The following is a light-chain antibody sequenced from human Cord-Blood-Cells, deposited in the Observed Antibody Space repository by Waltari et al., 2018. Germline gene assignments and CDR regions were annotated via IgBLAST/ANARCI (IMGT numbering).Light chain of an antibody. V-gene: IGKV1-39*01. Sequence: DIQMTQSPSSLSASVGDRVTITCRASTSISSLLNWYQQKPGKAPKLLIYAASSLQSGVPSRFSGSGSGTDFTLTISSLQPEDFATYYCQQSYSTPLTFGGGTKVEIK. CDR2: AAS. CDR1: TSISSL. J-gene: IGKJ4*01. CDR3: QQSYSTPLT.